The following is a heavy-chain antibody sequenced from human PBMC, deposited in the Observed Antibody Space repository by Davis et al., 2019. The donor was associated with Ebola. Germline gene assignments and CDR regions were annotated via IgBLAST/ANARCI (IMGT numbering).Heavy chain of an antibody. CDR3: AKDRVTIFGVVIISGMDV. CDR2: ISDSGSST. J-gene: IGHJ6*02. CDR1: GFTFSSYA. V-gene: IGHV3-23*01. D-gene: IGHD3-3*01. Sequence: GESLKISCAASGFTFSSYALSWVRQPPGQGLDWVSTISDSGSSTYYADSVKGRFTITRDNSKNTLFLQMNSLRAEDTAVYYCAKDRVTIFGVVIISGMDVWGRGTTVTVSS.